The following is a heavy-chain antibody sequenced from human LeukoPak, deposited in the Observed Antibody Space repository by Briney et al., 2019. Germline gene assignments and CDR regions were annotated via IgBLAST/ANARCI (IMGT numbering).Heavy chain of an antibody. CDR2: FSYDVITK. CDR1: VFPLGSYA. CDR3: SRGKSSTSGYDYVPAY. Sequence: GSPLRLSCAASVFPLGSYAMHWAPGATGKGGEGVAVFSYDVITKPYADSMKGRFTISRDDSKNTLYLQMNSVRTEDTAVYYCSRGKSSTSGYDYVPAYWGQGTLVTVSS. V-gene: IGHV3-30*01. D-gene: IGHD5-12*01. J-gene: IGHJ4*02.